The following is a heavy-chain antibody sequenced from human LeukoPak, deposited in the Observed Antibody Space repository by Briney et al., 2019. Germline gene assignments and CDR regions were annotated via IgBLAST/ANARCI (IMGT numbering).Heavy chain of an antibody. D-gene: IGHD3-16*01. CDR2: VYSTGST. J-gene: IGHJ4*02. CDR3: ARFPSTVITFGGVL. CDR1: GGSFTSGGYY. Sequence: SSETLSLTCAVSGGSFTSGGYYWSWIRQHPGKGLEWIGYVYSTGSTYYNPSLKSRVSISVDTSDNHFSLKLSSVTAADTAVYYCARFPSTVITFGGVLWGQGTLVTVSS. V-gene: IGHV4-31*11.